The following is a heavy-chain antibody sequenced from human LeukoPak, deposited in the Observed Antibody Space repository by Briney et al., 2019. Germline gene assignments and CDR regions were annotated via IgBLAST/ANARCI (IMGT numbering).Heavy chain of an antibody. J-gene: IGHJ3*02. CDR3: ARGYGSGSYYTNDAFDI. D-gene: IGHD3-10*01. CDR2: ISAYNGNT. V-gene: IGHV1-18*01. Sequence: ASVKVSCKASGYTFTSYGISWVRQAPGQGPEWMGWISAYNGNTNYAQKFQGRVTITRNTSISTDYMELSSLRSEDTAVYYCARGYGSGSYYTNDAFDIWGQGTMVTVSS. CDR1: GYTFTSYG.